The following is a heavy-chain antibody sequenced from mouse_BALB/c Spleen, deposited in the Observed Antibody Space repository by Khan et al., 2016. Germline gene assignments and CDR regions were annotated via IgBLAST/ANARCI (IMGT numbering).Heavy chain of an antibody. CDR3: GRYYYGRSYFDY. Sequence: VQLQESGPGLVKPSQSLSLTCTVTGYSIPSDYAWNWIRQFPGNKLEWMGYISYSGSTSSNPSLNSRISITRCTSKNPFFLQLTSVPTVDPATFFCGRYYYGRSYFDYWGQGTTLTVST. V-gene: IGHV3-2*02. CDR1: GYSIPSDYA. CDR2: ISYSGST. D-gene: IGHD1-1*01. J-gene: IGHJ2*01.